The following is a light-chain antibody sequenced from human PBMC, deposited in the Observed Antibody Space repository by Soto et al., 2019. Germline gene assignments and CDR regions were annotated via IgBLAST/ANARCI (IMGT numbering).Light chain of an antibody. CDR1: QSVSNNY. CDR3: QQYGTSPIT. CDR2: GAS. V-gene: IGKV3-20*01. Sequence: EMVLRQSPGTLSLSPGERATLSCRASQSVSNNYLAWYQQKPGQAPRLLIYGASNRATDIPDRFSGSGSGTDFTLTISRLEPEDFAVYYCQQYGTSPITFGQGTRLEIK. J-gene: IGKJ5*01.